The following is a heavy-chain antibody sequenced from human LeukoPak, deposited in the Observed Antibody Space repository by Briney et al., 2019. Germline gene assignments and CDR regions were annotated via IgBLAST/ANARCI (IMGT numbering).Heavy chain of an antibody. Sequence: PGGSLRLSCVASGFTFSSYAMSWVRQAPGKGLEWVSAISGSGGSTYYADSVKGRFTISRDNSKNTLYLQMNSLRAEDTAVYYCAKGYSSSWDHYFDYWGQGTLVTVSS. CDR1: GFTFSSYA. D-gene: IGHD6-13*01. V-gene: IGHV3-23*01. J-gene: IGHJ4*02. CDR3: AKGYSSSWDHYFDY. CDR2: ISGSGGST.